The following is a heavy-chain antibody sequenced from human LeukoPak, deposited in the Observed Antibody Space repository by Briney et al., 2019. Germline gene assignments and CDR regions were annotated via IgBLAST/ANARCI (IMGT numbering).Heavy chain of an antibody. J-gene: IGHJ3*02. CDR1: GFTFSGSA. D-gene: IGHD4/OR15-4a*01. CDR2: IRSRANSYAT. CDR3: STRVPNAFDI. Sequence: GGSLRLSCAASGFTFSGSAMHWVRQASGKGLEWVGRIRSRANSYATAYAASVKGRFTISRDDSKNTAHLQMNSLKTEDTAVYYCSTRVPNAFDIWSQGTMVTVSS. V-gene: IGHV3-73*01.